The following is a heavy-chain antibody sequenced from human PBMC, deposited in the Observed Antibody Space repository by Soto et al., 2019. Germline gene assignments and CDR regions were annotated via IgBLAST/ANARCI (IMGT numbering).Heavy chain of an antibody. J-gene: IGHJ4*02. CDR2: ISGSGGST. D-gene: IGHD6-19*01. V-gene: IGHV3-23*01. Sequence: EVQLLESGGGLVQPGGSLRLSCAASGFTFSSYAMSWVRQAPGKGLEWVSAISGSGGSTYYADSVKGRFTISRDNSKNTLYLQMNSLRAQDTAVYYCARQAVAGKCFDYWGQGTLVTVSS. CDR1: GFTFSSYA. CDR3: ARQAVAGKCFDY.